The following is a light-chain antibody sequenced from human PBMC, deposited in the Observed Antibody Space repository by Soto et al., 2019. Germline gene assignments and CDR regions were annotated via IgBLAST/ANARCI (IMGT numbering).Light chain of an antibody. J-gene: IGKJ1*01. V-gene: IGKV1-39*01. Sequence: DIPMTQSPSSLSASVGDRVTITCRASQSISTYLNWYQQKPGNAPKVLIFAASSLLSGVPSRFSGSGSGTDFTLTTTSLQPEDFATYYCQQSHSFPRTFGQGTNV. CDR1: QSISTY. CDR2: AAS. CDR3: QQSHSFPRT.